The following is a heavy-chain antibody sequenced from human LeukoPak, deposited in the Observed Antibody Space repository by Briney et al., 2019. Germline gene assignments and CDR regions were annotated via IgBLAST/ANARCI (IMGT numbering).Heavy chain of an antibody. D-gene: IGHD5-12*01. J-gene: IGHJ4*02. V-gene: IGHV3-21*01. CDR3: VGGWLRFDY. CDR2: FSSSGSYI. Sequence: PGGSLRLSCAASGLTFSTYNMNWVRQAPGKGLEWVSSFSSSGSYIYYADSLKGRFSISRDNAKNSLYLQMNSLRAEDTAVYYCVGGWLRFDYWGQGTLVVVSS. CDR1: GLTFSTYN.